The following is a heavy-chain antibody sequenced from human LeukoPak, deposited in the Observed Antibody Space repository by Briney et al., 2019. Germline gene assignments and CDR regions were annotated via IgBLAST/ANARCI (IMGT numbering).Heavy chain of an antibody. CDR3: ACPTYYYDSSGHGN. D-gene: IGHD3-22*01. Sequence: PGGSLRLSCAASGFTFYSSGMGWIRQPPGKGLEWIGSIYYSGSTYYNPSLKSRVTISVDTSKNQFSLKLSSVTAADTAVYYCACPTYYYDSSGHGNWGQGTLVTVSS. CDR1: GFTFYSSG. V-gene: IGHV4-39*01. J-gene: IGHJ4*02. CDR2: IYYSGST.